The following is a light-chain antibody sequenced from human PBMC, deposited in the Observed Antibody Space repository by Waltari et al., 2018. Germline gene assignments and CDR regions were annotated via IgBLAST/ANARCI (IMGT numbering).Light chain of an antibody. CDR3: QVWDSSSDLVV. Sequence: SYVLTQPPSVSVAPGQTARITCGGNNIGSKRVHWYQQKPGQAPVLVVYDGSARPSGVPERFSGSNSGNTATLTISRVEAGDEADYYCQVWDSSSDLVVFGGGTKLTVL. CDR2: DGS. J-gene: IGLJ2*01. CDR1: NIGSKR. V-gene: IGLV3-21*02.